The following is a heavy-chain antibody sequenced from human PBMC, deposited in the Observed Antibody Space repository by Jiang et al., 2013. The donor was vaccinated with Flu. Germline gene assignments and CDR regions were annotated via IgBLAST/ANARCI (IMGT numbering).Heavy chain of an antibody. Sequence: VQLLESGGTFIQAGGSRRLACVASGFPFTSYAMNWVRQPPGKGLEWASGFSSGGGGAYYADSVKGRFIISRDNSRNMLYLQMNSLTAEDTAVYHCAKVHHSASGSAMDAWGPRGPRSPSPQ. CDR3: AKVHHSASGSAMDA. V-gene: IGHV3-23*01. CDR2: FSSGGGGA. J-gene: IGHJ6*01. CDR1: GFPFTSYA. D-gene: IGHD3-10*01.